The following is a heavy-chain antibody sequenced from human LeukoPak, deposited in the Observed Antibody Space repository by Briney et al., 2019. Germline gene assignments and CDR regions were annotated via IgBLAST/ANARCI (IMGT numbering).Heavy chain of an antibody. CDR2: IIPIIGTV. V-gene: IGHV1-69*13. CDR1: GGTLNRYA. D-gene: IGHD5-24*01. J-gene: IGHJ5*02. CDR3: ARDRDGRDGYSEYNWFDP. Sequence: ASVKVSCKASGGTLNRYAISWVRQAPGQGLEWMGGIIPIIGTVNYAQKFQGRVTITADESTSTAYMELSSLRSEDTAVYYCARDRDGRDGYSEYNWFDPWGQGTLVTVSS.